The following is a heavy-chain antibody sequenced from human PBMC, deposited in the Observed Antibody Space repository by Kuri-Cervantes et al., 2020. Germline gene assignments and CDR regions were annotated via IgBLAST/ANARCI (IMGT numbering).Heavy chain of an antibody. CDR3: ARRIAARIIAPIDY. D-gene: IGHD6-6*01. J-gene: IGHJ4*02. Sequence: SETLSLTCVVSGDSISSNNWWSWVRQPPGKGLEWIGEIYHSGSTNYSPSLKSRVTISVDKSKNQFSLKLGSVTAADTAVYYCARRIAARIIAPIDYWGQGTLVTVSS. CDR2: IYHSGST. V-gene: IGHV4-4*02. CDR1: GDSISSNNW.